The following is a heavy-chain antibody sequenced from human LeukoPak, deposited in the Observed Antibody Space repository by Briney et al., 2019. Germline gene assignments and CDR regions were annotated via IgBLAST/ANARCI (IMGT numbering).Heavy chain of an antibody. D-gene: IGHD5-24*01. CDR1: GGSMSSYY. J-gene: IGHJ4*02. CDR3: ARGARAGYNLEPFDY. Sequence: SETLSLTCTVSGGSMSSYYWSWIRQPPGKGLEWIGYIYYSGSTKYNPSLKSRVTISVDTSKNQFSLKLSTVTAADTAVYYCARGARAGYNLEPFDYWGQGTLVTVSS. CDR2: IYYSGST. V-gene: IGHV4-59*08.